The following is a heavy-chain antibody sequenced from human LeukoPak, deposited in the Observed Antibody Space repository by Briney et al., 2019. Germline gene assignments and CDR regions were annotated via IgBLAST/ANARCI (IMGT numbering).Heavy chain of an antibody. CDR1: GYTFTSCG. J-gene: IGHJ3*02. D-gene: IGHD5-24*01. Sequence: ASVKVSCKASGYTFTSCGISWVRQAPGQGLEWMGWISAYNGNTNYAQKLQGRVTMTTDTSTSTAYMELSSLRSEDTAVYYCARGHPKESAFDIWGQGTMVTVSS. V-gene: IGHV1-18*01. CDR3: ARGHPKESAFDI. CDR2: ISAYNGNT.